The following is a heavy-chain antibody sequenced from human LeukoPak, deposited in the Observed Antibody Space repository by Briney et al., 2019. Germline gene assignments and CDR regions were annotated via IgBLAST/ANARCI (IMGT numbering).Heavy chain of an antibody. J-gene: IGHJ4*02. CDR2: ITGSGGGT. CDR3: AKDGSGYYPNYLDY. CDR1: GFTFSNYA. Sequence: GGSLRLSCAASGFTFSNYAMSWVHQAPGKGLEWVSGITGSGGGTYYADSVKGRCTISRDNSKKTLYLQMNSLRAEDTAVYYCAKDGSGYYPNYLDYWGQGTLVTVSS. D-gene: IGHD3-22*01. V-gene: IGHV3-23*01.